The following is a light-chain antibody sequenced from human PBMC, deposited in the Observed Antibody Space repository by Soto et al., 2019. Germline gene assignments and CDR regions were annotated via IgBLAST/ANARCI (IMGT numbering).Light chain of an antibody. V-gene: IGLV2-14*01. CDR2: DVS. J-gene: IGLJ2*01. CDR3: SSYTTSSTHVV. CDR1: SSDAGSYNY. Sequence: QSALTQPASVSGSPGQSITISCTGTSSDAGSYNYVSLYQQYPGKAPKLMIYDVSNRPSGVSYRFSGSNSGNTASLTISGLQAEDEADYYCSSYTTSSTHVVFGGGTKLTVL.